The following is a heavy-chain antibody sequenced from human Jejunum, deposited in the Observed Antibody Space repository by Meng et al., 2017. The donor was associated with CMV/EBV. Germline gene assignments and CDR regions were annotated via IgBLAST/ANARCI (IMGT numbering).Heavy chain of an antibody. Sequence: ARTWVRRAPGKGLEWVSGISGSGGDTNYAGCVEGRFTISRDNAKNSLYLQLNSLRAEDTAVYYCARAQAAYYYDSSGYHFDSWGQGTLVTVSS. D-gene: IGHD3-22*01. V-gene: IGHV3-23*01. CDR1: A. CDR3: ARAQAAYYYDSSGYHFDS. J-gene: IGHJ4*02. CDR2: ISGSGGDT.